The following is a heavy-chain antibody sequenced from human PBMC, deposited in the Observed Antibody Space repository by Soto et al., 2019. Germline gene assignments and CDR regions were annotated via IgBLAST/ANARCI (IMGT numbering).Heavy chain of an antibody. CDR1: GSIFSSYA. J-gene: IGHJ4*02. CDR2: IGSTGVST. D-gene: IGHD5-12*01. V-gene: IGHV3-23*01. Sequence: EVQVLESGGALVRPGGSLRLSCAASGSIFSSYAMNWVRQAPGKGLGWVSGIGSTGVSTYYADSVKGRFTISRDNSKNMLYLHMDSLRAEDTAVYYCAKDPGVVAIHYFDYWGQGTLVTVSS. CDR3: AKDPGVVAIHYFDY.